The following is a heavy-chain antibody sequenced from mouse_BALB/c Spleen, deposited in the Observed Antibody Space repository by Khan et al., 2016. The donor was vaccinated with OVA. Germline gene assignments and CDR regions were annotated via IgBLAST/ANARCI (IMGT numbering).Heavy chain of an antibody. J-gene: IGHJ1*01. CDR3: TRGVCFYWYFDV. D-gene: IGHD6-1*01. V-gene: IGHV1-53*01. Sequence: QVQLQQPGAELVKPGASVKLSCKASGYTFTSYYMYWVKQRPGQGLEWIGGINPSNGGSNFNEKFKNKATLTVDKSSSTAYMQLSSLTSEDSAVYDCTRGVCFYWYFDVRGAGTTVTVSS. CDR1: GYTFTSYY. CDR2: INPSNGGS.